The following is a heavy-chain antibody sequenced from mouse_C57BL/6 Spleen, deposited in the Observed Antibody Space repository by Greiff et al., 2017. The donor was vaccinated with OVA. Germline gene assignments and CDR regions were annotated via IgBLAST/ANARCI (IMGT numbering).Heavy chain of an antibody. CDR1: GYTFTSYW. J-gene: IGHJ1*03. Sequence: QVQLQQPGAELVRPGSSVKLSCKASGYTFTSYWMHWVKQRPIQGLEWIGNIDPSDSETHYNQKFKDKATLTVDKSSSTAYMQLSSLTSEDSAVYYCARCYGSSYNWYFDVWGTGTTVTVSS. V-gene: IGHV1-52*01. CDR3: ARCYGSSYNWYFDV. D-gene: IGHD1-1*01. CDR2: IDPSDSET.